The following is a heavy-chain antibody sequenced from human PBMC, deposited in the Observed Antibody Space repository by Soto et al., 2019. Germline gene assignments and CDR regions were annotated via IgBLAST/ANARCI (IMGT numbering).Heavy chain of an antibody. D-gene: IGHD5-12*01. CDR3: AKTYDGDYFDY. Sequence: EVQLLESGGALLQPGGSLRLSCVASGFRFSNYARSWFRQAPGKGLEWVSGISGSGDSTYYADSVKGRFTISRDNSKNTLYLQMNSLRAEDTAVYYCAKTYDGDYFDYWGQGTLVTVSS. V-gene: IGHV3-23*01. J-gene: IGHJ4*02. CDR1: GFRFSNYA. CDR2: ISGSGDST.